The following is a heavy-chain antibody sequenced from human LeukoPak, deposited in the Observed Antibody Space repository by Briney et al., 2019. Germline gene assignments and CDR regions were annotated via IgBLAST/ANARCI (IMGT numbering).Heavy chain of an antibody. J-gene: IGHJ4*02. D-gene: IGHD3-10*01. CDR1: GFTFSDYY. CDR3: ARNANYYGSASDY. V-gene: IGHV3-11*01. Sequence: GGSLRLSCAASGFTFSDYYMSWLRQAPGNGLEWVSYISSSGSTIYYADSVKGRFTISRDNAKNSLYLQMNSLRAEDTAVYYCARNANYYGSASDYWGQGTLVTVSS. CDR2: ISSSGSTI.